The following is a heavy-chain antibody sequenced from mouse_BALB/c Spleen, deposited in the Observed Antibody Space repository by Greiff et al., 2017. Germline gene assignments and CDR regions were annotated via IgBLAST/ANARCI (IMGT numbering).Heavy chain of an antibody. Sequence: VQLQQSGAELAKPGASVKMSCKASGYTFTSYWMHWVKQRPGQGLEWIGYINPSTGYTEYNQKFKDKATLTADKSSSTAYMQLSSLTSEDSAVYYCITTVPFAYWGQGTLVTVSA. J-gene: IGHJ3*01. V-gene: IGHV1-7*01. CDR1: GYTFTSYW. CDR2: INPSTGYT. D-gene: IGHD1-1*01. CDR3: ITTVPFAY.